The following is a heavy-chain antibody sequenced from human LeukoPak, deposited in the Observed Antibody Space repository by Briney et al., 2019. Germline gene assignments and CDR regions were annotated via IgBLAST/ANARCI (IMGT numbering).Heavy chain of an antibody. V-gene: IGHV4-39*07. CDR2: IFYSGST. CDR1: GGSISSSSYY. CDR3: ARISSSNWYNERGAFDV. J-gene: IGHJ3*01. D-gene: IGHD6-13*01. Sequence: SETLSLTCTVSGGSISSSSYYWGWIRQPPEKGLEWIANIFYSGSTYYNMSLKSRVTISVHTSKNQFSLKLRSVTAADTAVYYCARISSSNWYNERGAFDVWGQGTMVTVSS.